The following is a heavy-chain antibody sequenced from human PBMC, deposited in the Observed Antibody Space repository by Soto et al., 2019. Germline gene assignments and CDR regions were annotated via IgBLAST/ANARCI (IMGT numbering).Heavy chain of an antibody. D-gene: IGHD2-15*01. Sequence: EVQLLESGGGLVQPGGSLSLSCAASGFTFSSYAMRWVRQAPGKGLEWVSAISGSGGSTYYADSVKGRFTISRDNSKNTLYLQMNSLRAEDTAVYYCAKYIVVVVAATYYYYGMDVWGQGTTVTVSS. CDR1: GFTFSSYA. J-gene: IGHJ6*02. V-gene: IGHV3-23*01. CDR3: AKYIVVVVAATYYYYGMDV. CDR2: ISGSGGST.